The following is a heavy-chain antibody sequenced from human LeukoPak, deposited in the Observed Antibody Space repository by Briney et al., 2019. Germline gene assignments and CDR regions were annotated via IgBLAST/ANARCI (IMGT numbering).Heavy chain of an antibody. V-gene: IGHV4-34*01. CDR2: INHSGST. Sequence: SETLSLTCAVDGGSFSSYYWSWIRQPPGKGLEWIGEINHSGSTNYNPSLKSRVTISVDTSKNQFSLKLSSVTAADTAVYYCASMGIAARRYYYYYYMDVWGKGTTVTVSS. CDR3: ASMGIAARRYYYYYYMDV. J-gene: IGHJ6*03. CDR1: GGSFSSYY. D-gene: IGHD6-6*01.